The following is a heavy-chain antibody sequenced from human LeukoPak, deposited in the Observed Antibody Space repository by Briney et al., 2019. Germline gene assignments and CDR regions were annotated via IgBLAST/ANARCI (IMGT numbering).Heavy chain of an antibody. J-gene: IGHJ4*02. CDR2: IYSGGST. CDR3: ARVGVLELRGFDY. D-gene: IGHD1-7*01. CDR1: GFIVSSNY. Sequence: GGSLRLSCAASGFIVSSNYMSWVRQAPGKGLEWVSVIYSGGSTYYADSVKGRFTISRDNSKNTLYLQTNSLRAEDTAVYYCARVGVLELRGFDYWGQGTLVTASS. V-gene: IGHV3-53*01.